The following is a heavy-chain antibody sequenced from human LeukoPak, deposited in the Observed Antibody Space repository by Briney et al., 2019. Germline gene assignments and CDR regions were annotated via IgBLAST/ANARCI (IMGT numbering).Heavy chain of an antibody. D-gene: IGHD5-12*01. J-gene: IGHJ4*02. V-gene: IGHV3-11*01. CDR2: ISSSGSTM. Sequence: TGGSLRLSCAASGFIFSDYYMSWIRQAPGKGLEWVSYISSSGSTMYYTDSVKGRFTISRDNAKDSLYLQMNSLRAEDTAVYYCARDPGSGYEEHFDYWGQGTLVTVSS. CDR3: ARDPGSGYEEHFDY. CDR1: GFIFSDYY.